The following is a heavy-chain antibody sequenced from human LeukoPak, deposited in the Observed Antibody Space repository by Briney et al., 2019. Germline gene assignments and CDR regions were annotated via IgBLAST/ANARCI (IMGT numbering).Heavy chain of an antibody. J-gene: IGHJ4*02. CDR3: ARCCGHSSSWYWRGDFDY. D-gene: IGHD6-13*01. CDR2: INPNSGGT. Sequence: ASVKVSCKASGYTFTGYYMHWVRQAPGQGLEWMGWINPNSGGTNYAQKFQGRVTMTRDTSISTAYMELSRLRSDDTAVYYCARCCGHSSSWYWRGDFDYWGQGTLVTASS. CDR1: GYTFTGYY. V-gene: IGHV1-2*02.